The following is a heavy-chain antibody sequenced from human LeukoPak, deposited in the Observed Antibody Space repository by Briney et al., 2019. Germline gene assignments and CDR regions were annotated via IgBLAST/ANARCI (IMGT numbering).Heavy chain of an antibody. CDR2: ISSDSSTI. V-gene: IGHV3-48*01. CDR1: GFTLSSYS. Sequence: HSGGSLRLSCAASGFTLSSYSMNWVRQAPGEGLEWVSYISSDSSTIYYTDSVKGRFTISRDNARNSLFLQMNSLRAEDTAVYYCARDLDWGPDYWGQGTLVTVSS. CDR3: ARDLDWGPDY. J-gene: IGHJ4*02. D-gene: IGHD3-9*01.